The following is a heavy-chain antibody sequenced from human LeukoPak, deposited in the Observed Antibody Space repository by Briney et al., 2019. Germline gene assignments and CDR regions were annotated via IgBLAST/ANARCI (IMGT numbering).Heavy chain of an antibody. D-gene: IGHD1-1*01. CDR2: ISYDGSNK. CDR3: ARARVELGNYYFDY. V-gene: IGHV3-30*01. CDR1: GFTFSSYA. Sequence: GGSLRLSCAASGFTFSSYAMHWVRQAPGKGLEWVAVISYDGSNKYYADSVKGRFTITRDNSKNTLYLQMNSLRAEDTAVYYCARARVELGNYYFDYWGQGTLVTVSS. J-gene: IGHJ4*02.